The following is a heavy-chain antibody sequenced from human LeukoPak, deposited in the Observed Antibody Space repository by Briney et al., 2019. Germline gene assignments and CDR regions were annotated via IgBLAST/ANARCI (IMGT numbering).Heavy chain of an antibody. D-gene: IGHD2-15*01. CDR3: AKDAHCSGGSCYVRGYYYYMDV. V-gene: IGHV3-33*06. CDR1: GFTFSSYG. CDR2: IWYDGSNK. Sequence: GRSLRLSCAASGFTFSSYGMHWVRQAPGKGLEWGAVIWYDGSNKYYADSVKGPFTISRDNSKNTLYLQMNSLRAEDTAVYYCAKDAHCSGGSCYVRGYYYYMDVWGKGTTVTVSS. J-gene: IGHJ6*03.